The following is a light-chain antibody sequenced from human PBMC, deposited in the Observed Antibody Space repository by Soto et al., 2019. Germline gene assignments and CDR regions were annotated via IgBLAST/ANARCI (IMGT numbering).Light chain of an antibody. CDR2: GAS. J-gene: IGKJ3*01. CDR1: QGISSF. CDR3: QQLNSFPIP. V-gene: IGKV1-9*01. Sequence: IQLTPSPSSLSASVGDRVTITCRASQGISSFLAWYQQKPGKAPKLLIYGASTLQSGVPSRFSGSGSGTDFTLTIGSLKPEDFATYYCQQLNSFPIPFGPGTKVDIK.